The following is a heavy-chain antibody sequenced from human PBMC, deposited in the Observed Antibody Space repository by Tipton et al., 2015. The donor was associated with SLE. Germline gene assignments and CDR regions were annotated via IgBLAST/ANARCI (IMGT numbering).Heavy chain of an antibody. CDR3: ARLTASAFDA. CDR1: GFSFSDYY. V-gene: IGHV3-66*02. J-gene: IGHJ3*01. Sequence: GSLRLSCVGSGFSFSDYYMTWVRQAPGKGLERVSVINSGGGAYYADSVKGRFTISRGSSKNTVFLQLNSLRSDDTALYYCARLTASAFDACGQGTMVTVSS. D-gene: IGHD2-21*02. CDR2: INSGGGA.